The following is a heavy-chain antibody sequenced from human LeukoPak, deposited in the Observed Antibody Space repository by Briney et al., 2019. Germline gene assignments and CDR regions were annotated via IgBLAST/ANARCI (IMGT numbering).Heavy chain of an antibody. CDR2: INSKSGAT. D-gene: IGHD6-13*01. J-gene: IGHJ5*01. CDR3: AGGFGSSWFDY. V-gene: IGHV1-2*02. Sequence: GASVKVSCKASGYTFTSNYMHWVRQAPGQGLEWMGWINSKSGATSYAQTFQGRVTMTRDTSITTAYMELSGLRSDDTAVYYCAGGFGSSWFDYWGQGTLVTVSS. CDR1: GYTFTSNY.